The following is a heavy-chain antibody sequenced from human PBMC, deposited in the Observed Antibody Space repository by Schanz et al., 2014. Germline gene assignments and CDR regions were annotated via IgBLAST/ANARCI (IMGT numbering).Heavy chain of an antibody. J-gene: IGHJ2*01. D-gene: IGHD1-1*01. Sequence: QVQLQGSGPGLVKPSQTLSLTCTVSGGSIRSGTYYWSWIRQPAGKALEWVGRVFPNGITNYNPSLKSRVPISLDTSKNHCLPPLTSLPAADTAVYYCARDTTWRLDLWGRGTLVTVSS. CDR3: ARDTTWRLDL. CDR1: GGSIRSGTYY. V-gene: IGHV4-61*02. CDR2: VFPNGIT.